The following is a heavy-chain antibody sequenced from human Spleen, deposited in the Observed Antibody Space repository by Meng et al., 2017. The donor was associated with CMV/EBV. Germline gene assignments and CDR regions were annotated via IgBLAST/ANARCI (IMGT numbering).Heavy chain of an antibody. Sequence: SCVISGDSVSSNSAVWSWIRQSPSRGLEWLGRTYYRSKWYNDYAVSVKSRITINPDTSKNQFSLQLNSVTPEDTAVYYCARVRVAGTLYYYYYGMDVWGQGTTVTVSS. D-gene: IGHD6-19*01. V-gene: IGHV6-1*01. CDR2: TYYRSKWYN. J-gene: IGHJ6*02. CDR1: GDSVSSNSAV. CDR3: ARVRVAGTLYYYYYGMDV.